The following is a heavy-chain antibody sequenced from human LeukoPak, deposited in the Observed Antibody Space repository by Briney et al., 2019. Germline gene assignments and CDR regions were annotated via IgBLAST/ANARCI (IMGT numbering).Heavy chain of an antibody. V-gene: IGHV3-7*01. Sequence: GGSLRLSCAASGFTFSSYWMSWVRQAPGKGLEWVANIKQDGSEKYYVDSVKGRFTISRDNAKNSLYLQMNSLRAEDTAVYYCARSRGYKFYYYYMDVWGKGTTVTVSS. D-gene: IGHD5-18*01. CDR3: ARSRGYKFYYYYMDV. CDR2: IKQDGSEK. CDR1: GFTFSSYW. J-gene: IGHJ6*03.